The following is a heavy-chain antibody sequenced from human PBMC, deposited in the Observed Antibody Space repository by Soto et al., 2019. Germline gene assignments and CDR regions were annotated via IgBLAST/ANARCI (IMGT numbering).Heavy chain of an antibody. CDR1: GFTFSSYA. CDR2: ISGSGGST. J-gene: IGHJ4*02. D-gene: IGHD1-26*01. Sequence: HPGGSLRLSCAASGFTFSSYAMSWVRQAPGKGLEWVSAISGSGGSTYYAESVKGRFTISRDNSKNTLYLQMNSLRAEDTAVYYCAKGGQRSPKRPIDYWGQGTLVTVSS. V-gene: IGHV3-23*01. CDR3: AKGGQRSPKRPIDY.